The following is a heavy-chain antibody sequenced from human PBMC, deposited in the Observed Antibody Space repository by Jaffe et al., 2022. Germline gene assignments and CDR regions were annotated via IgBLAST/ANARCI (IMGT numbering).Heavy chain of an antibody. D-gene: IGHD3-10*01. Sequence: EVQLVESGGGLVQPGRSLRLSCTASGFTFGDYAMSWVRQAPGKGLEWVGFIRSKAYGGTTEYAASVKGRFTISRDDSKSIAYLQMNSLKTEDTAVYYCTRDPPRVWFGELFCRSCNYYYYMDVWGKGTTVTVSS. CDR3: TRDPPRVWFGELFCRSCNYYYYMDV. V-gene: IGHV3-49*04. CDR2: IRSKAYGGTT. CDR1: GFTFGDYA. J-gene: IGHJ6*03.